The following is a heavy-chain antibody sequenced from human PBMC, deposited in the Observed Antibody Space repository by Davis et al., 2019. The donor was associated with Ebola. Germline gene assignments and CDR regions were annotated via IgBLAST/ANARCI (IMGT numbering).Heavy chain of an antibody. V-gene: IGHV1-18*04. Sequence: ASVKVSCKASGYTFTSYGITWVRQAPGQGLEWMGWINPHNGNTNYAQNVQGRVTMTTDTSTSTAYMEVGSLRSDDTAVYYCARDLSRSGWFDPWGQGTLVTVSS. CDR1: GYTFTSYG. D-gene: IGHD2/OR15-2a*01. J-gene: IGHJ5*02. CDR3: ARDLSRSGWFDP. CDR2: INPHNGNT.